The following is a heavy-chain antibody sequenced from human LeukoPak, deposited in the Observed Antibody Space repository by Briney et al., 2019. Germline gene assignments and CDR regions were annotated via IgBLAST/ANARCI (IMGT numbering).Heavy chain of an antibody. CDR3: TKGSAWYFDY. CDR1: GFTFTNYG. D-gene: IGHD3-3*01. J-gene: IGHJ4*02. Sequence: PGGSLRLSCAASGFTFTNYGMHWVRQAPGRGLEWVTFMQNDGSNEQYADSVKGRFTFSRDNSKNMLYLQMNSLRTEDTAVYYCTKGSAWYFDYWGQGTLVTVSS. V-gene: IGHV3-30*02. CDR2: MQNDGSNE.